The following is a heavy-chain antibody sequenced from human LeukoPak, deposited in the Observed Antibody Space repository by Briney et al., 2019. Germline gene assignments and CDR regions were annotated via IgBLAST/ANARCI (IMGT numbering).Heavy chain of an antibody. CDR2: IYYSGRT. Sequence: SETLSLTCTVSGGSISTYYWNWIRPPPGKGVEWIGYIYYSGRTNYNPSLKSRVTMSLDTSKNQLSLRLTSVTAADTAVYYCARAFSLNWFDPWGQGALVTVSP. V-gene: IGHV4-59*01. J-gene: IGHJ5*02. D-gene: IGHD2/OR15-2a*01. CDR3: ARAFSLNWFDP. CDR1: GGSISTYY.